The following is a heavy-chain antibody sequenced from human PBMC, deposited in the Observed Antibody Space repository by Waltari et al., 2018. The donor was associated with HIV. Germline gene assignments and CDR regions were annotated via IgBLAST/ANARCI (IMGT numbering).Heavy chain of an antibody. Sequence: QVQLQESGPGLVKSSQTLSLTCTVSGGSISSSNYYWSWIRRPAGKGLEWIGRVFLSGSTNYNPSLKIRISMSIDPSKNQCSLKLRSVTAEDTATYFCARRYCGRACNDFYYFDLWGRGTLVTVSS. J-gene: IGHJ2*01. V-gene: IGHV4-61*02. CDR3: ARRYCGRACNDFYYFDL. CDR2: VFLSGST. CDR1: GGSISSSNYY. D-gene: IGHD2-21*01.